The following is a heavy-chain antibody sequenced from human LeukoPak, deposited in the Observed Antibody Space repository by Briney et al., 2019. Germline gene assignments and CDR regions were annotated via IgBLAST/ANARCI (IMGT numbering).Heavy chain of an antibody. Sequence: SQTLSLTCTVSGGSISSGGYYWSWIRQHPGKGLEWIGYIYYSGSTYYNPSLKSRVTISVDTSKNQFSLKLSSVTAADTAVYYCAREEIGLRGYDHVDYWGQGTLVTVSS. CDR3: AREEIGLRGYDHVDY. V-gene: IGHV4-31*03. CDR2: IYYSGST. J-gene: IGHJ4*02. D-gene: IGHD5-12*01. CDR1: GGSISSGGYY.